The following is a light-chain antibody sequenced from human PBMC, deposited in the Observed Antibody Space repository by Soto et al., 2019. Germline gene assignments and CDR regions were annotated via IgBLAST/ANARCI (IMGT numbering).Light chain of an antibody. J-gene: IGKJ1*01. V-gene: IGKV3-15*01. Sequence: EIVLTQSPATLSVSPGERATLSYRASQSVSSNLAWYQQKPGQAPSLLIYGASTRATGVPARFSGSGSGTEFTLTISSLMSDDSAVYYCQQYNGWSTFGQGTRVEIK. CDR2: GAS. CDR1: QSVSSN. CDR3: QQYNGWST.